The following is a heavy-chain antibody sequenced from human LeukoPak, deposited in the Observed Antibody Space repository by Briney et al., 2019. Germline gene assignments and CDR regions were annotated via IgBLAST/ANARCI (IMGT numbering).Heavy chain of an antibody. CDR1: GFTFSNYG. D-gene: IGHD1-26*01. J-gene: IGHJ2*01. V-gene: IGHV3-30*03. CDR3: ARNHILGYWHFDL. Sequence: GGSLRLSCAASGFTFSNYGMHWVRQAPGKGLEWVAVISYDGSNKYYTDSVSGRFTISRDNSKNTVYLQMNSLRADDTAVYYCARNHILGYWHFDLWGRGTLVTVSS. CDR2: ISYDGSNK.